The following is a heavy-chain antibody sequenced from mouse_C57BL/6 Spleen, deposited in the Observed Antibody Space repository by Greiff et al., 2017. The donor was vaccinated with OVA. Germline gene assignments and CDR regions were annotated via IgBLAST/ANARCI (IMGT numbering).Heavy chain of an antibody. CDR3: ATRGSEGRFAY. D-gene: IGHD1-3*01. V-gene: IGHV1-64*01. Sequence: QVQLQQPGAELVKPGASVKLSCKASGYTFTSYWMHWVKQRPGQGLEWIGMLHPNSGSTYYHEKFKSKATLAVDKSSSTAYLQLSSLTSEDAAVYYGATRGSEGRFAYWGQGTLVTVSA. CDR2: LHPNSGST. J-gene: IGHJ3*01. CDR1: GYTFTSYW.